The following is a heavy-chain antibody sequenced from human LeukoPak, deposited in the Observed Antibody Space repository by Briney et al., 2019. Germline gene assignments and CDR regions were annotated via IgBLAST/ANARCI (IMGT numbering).Heavy chain of an antibody. CDR2: IYTSGST. D-gene: IGHD6-19*01. Sequence: SETLSLTCTVSGGSISSYYWSWTRQPAGKGLEWIGRIYTSGSTNYNPSLKSRVTMSVDTSKNQFSLKLSSVTAADTAVYYCARDGRRAAGRGYHSNWFDPWGQGTLVTVSS. CDR3: ARDGRRAAGRGYHSNWFDP. CDR1: GGSISSYY. V-gene: IGHV4-4*07. J-gene: IGHJ5*02.